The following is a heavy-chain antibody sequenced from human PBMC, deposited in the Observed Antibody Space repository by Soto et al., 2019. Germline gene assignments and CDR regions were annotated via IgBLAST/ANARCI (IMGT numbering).Heavy chain of an antibody. V-gene: IGHV4-30-2*06. J-gene: IGHJ6*02. Sequence: SSETLSLTCTVSGGSISSGGYSWTWIRQSPGKGLEWIGYTYQSGSAYYNPSLKSRVTISVDRSKNQFSLNLTSVTAADTAVYYCARDYYGMDVWGQGTTVTVSS. CDR3: ARDYYGMDV. CDR2: TYQSGSA. CDR1: GGSISSGGYS.